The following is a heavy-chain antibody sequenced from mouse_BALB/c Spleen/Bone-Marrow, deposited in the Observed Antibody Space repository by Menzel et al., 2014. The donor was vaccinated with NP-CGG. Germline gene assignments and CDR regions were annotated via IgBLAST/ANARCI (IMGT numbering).Heavy chain of an antibody. CDR3: TRHGGGPDYFDH. V-gene: IGHV5-12-2*01. CDR1: GFTFSSYA. CDR2: ITIGGGGS. J-gene: IGHJ2*01. Sequence: EVMLVESGGGLAQPGGSLRLSCAASGFTFSSYAMSWVRQTPEKRLEWVAYITIGGGGSYYPDTVKGRFAISRDNAENTLCLQMSILKSEYTAIYYCTRHGGGPDYFDHWGQGTTLIVSS.